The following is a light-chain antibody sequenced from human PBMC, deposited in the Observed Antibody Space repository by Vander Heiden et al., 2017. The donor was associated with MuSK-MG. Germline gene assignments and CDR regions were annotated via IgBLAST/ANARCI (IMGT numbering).Light chain of an antibody. J-gene: IGLJ2*01. CDR2: GKN. Sequence: SSELTQDPDVSVALGQTVKITCQGDRLRQFHTSWYPQKAGQAPVLVLYGKNNRHSWIPDRVSGTRSGDKASLTIAGAQAEDEAEYYCHSRDSSRDHVVFGGGTKLTVL. CDR1: RLRQFH. CDR3: HSRDSSRDHVV. V-gene: IGLV3-19*01.